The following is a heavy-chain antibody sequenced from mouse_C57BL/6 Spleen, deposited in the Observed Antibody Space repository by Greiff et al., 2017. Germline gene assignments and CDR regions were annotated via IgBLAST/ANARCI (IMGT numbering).Heavy chain of an antibody. D-gene: IGHD1-1*01. J-gene: IGHJ1*03. CDR2: IHPSDSDT. V-gene: IGHV1-74*01. CDR3: AIGFTTVVAEDWYFDV. Sequence: VQLQQPGAELVKPGASVKVSCKASGYTFTSYWMHWVKQRPGQGLEWIGRIHPSDSDTTYNQKFKGKATLTVDKSSRTAYMQLSSLTSEDSAVYYCAIGFTTVVAEDWYFDVWGTGTTVTVSS. CDR1: GYTFTSYW.